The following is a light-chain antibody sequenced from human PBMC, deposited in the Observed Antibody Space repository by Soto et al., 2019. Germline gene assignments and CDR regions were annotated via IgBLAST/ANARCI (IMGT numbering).Light chain of an antibody. J-gene: IGKJ1*01. V-gene: IGKV3-11*01. CDR3: QQRSNWWT. Sequence: IVVTQSPATLSLSPGERATLSCRASQSVSSYLAWYQRKPGQAPRLLIYDASNRATGIPARFSGSGSGTDFTLTISSLEPEDFAVYYCQQRSNWWTFGQGTKVDIK. CDR2: DAS. CDR1: QSVSSY.